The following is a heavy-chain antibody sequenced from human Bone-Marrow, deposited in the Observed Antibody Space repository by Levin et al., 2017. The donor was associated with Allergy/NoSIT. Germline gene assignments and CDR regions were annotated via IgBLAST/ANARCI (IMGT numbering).Heavy chain of an antibody. Sequence: RTGGSLRLSCAASGFTFRSYAMTWVRQAPGKGLECVSAISGSGDFTYYAGSVQGRFTISRDNSKNTLYLQMNSLRAEESALYYCANAAAADPKVSDYWGQGTLVTVSS. CDR2: ISGSGDFT. J-gene: IGHJ4*02. V-gene: IGHV3-23*01. CDR3: ANAAAADPKVSDY. CDR1: GFTFRSYA. D-gene: IGHD6-25*01.